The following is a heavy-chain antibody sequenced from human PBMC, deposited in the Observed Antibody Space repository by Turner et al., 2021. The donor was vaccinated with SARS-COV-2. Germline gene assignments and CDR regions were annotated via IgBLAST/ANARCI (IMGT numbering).Heavy chain of an antibody. J-gene: IGHJ4*02. CDR3: ARGGGYSYGALDY. CDR1: GGSFSGYY. CDR2: INHSGST. D-gene: IGHD5-18*01. Sequence: QVQLQPWGAGLLKPSETLSLTCAVYGGSFSGYYWSWIRQPPGKGLEWIGEINHSGSTNYNPSLKSRVTISVDTSKNQFSLNLSSVTAADTAVYYCARGGGYSYGALDYWGQGTLVTVSS. V-gene: IGHV4-34*01.